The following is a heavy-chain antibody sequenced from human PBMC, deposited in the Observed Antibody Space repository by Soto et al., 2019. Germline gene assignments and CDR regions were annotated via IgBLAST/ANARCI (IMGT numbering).Heavy chain of an antibody. D-gene: IGHD5-12*01. V-gene: IGHV3-33*01. Sequence: GGSLRLSCAASGFTFSSYGMHWVRQAPGKGLEWVAVIWYDGSNKYYADSVKGRFTISRDNSKNTLYLQMNSLRTEDTAVYYCARGYGGEMATTDAFDIWGQGTMVTVSS. CDR1: GFTFSSYG. CDR2: IWYDGSNK. CDR3: ARGYGGEMATTDAFDI. J-gene: IGHJ3*02.